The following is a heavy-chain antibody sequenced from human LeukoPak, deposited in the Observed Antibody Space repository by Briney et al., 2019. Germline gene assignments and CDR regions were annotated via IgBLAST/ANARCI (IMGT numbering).Heavy chain of an antibody. V-gene: IGHV3-11*04. CDR3: ARDRMVRGVIHWFDP. CDR1: GFTFSDYY. CDR2: ISSSGSTI. Sequence: KTGGSLRLSCAASGFTFSDYYMSWIRQAPGKGLEWVSYISSSGSTIYYADPVKGRFTISRDNAKNSLYLQMNSLRAEDTAVYYCARDRMVRGVIHWFDPWGQGTLVTVSS. D-gene: IGHD3-10*01. J-gene: IGHJ5*02.